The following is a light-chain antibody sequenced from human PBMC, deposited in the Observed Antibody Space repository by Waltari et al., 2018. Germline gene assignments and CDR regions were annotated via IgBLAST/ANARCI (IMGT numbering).Light chain of an antibody. J-gene: IGKJ2*01. Sequence: DIQMTQSPPTLSASVGESVTITCRASPSISSWLAWYQQKPGKAPKLLIYKASTLKSGVPSRFSGSGSGTEFTFTISSLQPDDFATYYCQQYNSYSGYTFGQGTKLEIK. CDR2: KAS. CDR1: PSISSW. V-gene: IGKV1-5*03. CDR3: QQYNSYSGYT.